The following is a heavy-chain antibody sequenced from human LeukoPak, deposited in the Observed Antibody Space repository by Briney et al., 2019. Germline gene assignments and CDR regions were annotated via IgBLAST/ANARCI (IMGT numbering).Heavy chain of an antibody. CDR2: INPNSGGT. D-gene: IGHD2-15*01. Sequence: ASVKVSCKASGYTFTGYYMHWVRQAPGQGLEWMGWINPNSGGTNYAQKFQGRVTMTRDTSISTAYMELSRLRSDDTAVYYCARSSQIKARQPGFPYYYYMDVWGKGTTVTVSS. CDR1: GYTFTGYY. V-gene: IGHV1-2*02. CDR3: ARSSQIKARQPGFPYYYYMDV. J-gene: IGHJ6*03.